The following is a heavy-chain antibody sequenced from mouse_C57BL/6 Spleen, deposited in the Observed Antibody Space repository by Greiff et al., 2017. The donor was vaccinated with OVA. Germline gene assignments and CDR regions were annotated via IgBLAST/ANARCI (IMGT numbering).Heavy chain of an antibody. CDR1: GFTFSDYG. Sequence: EVQVVESGGGLVKPGGSLKLSCAASGFTFSDYGMHWVRQAPEKGLEWVAYISSGSSTIYYADTVKGRFPISRDNAKNTLFLQMTSLRCEDTAMYYCARTAYYGSSHWYFDVWGTGTTVTVSS. CDR3: ARTAYYGSSHWYFDV. D-gene: IGHD1-1*01. J-gene: IGHJ1*03. CDR2: ISSGSSTI. V-gene: IGHV5-17*01.